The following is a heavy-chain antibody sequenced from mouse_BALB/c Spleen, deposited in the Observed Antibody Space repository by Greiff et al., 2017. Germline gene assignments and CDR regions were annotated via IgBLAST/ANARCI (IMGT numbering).Heavy chain of an antibody. Sequence: VQLQQPGAELVKPGASVKLSCKASGYTFTSYWMHWVEQRPGQGLEWIGEINPSNGRTNYNEKFKSKATLTVDKSSSTAYMQLSSLTSEDAAVYYCARGGNDVGFAYWGQGTLVTVSA. J-gene: IGHJ3*01. CDR1: GYTFTSYW. D-gene: IGHD2-2*01. CDR3: ARGGNDVGFAY. V-gene: IGHV1S81*02. CDR2: INPSNGRT.